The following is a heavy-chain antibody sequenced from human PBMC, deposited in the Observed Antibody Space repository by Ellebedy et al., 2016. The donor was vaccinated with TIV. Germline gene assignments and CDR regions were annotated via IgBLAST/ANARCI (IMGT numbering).Heavy chain of an antibody. CDR3: AGSPYVKYFDS. CDR2: IIHTGTT. Sequence: SETLSLTCAVYGGSFRGNSWSWVRQTPGQGLEWIGQIIHTGTTDYTSSLESRVTISVDPSKNQFSLKLSSVTAADTAIYYCAGSPYVKYFDSWGQGTPVTVSS. CDR1: GGSFRGNS. J-gene: IGHJ4*02. D-gene: IGHD3-10*02. V-gene: IGHV4-34*12.